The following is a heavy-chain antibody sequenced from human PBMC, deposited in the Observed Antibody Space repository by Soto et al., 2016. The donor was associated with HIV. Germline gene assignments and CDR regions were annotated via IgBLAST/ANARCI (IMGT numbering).Heavy chain of an antibody. Sequence: EVQLVESGGGLVKPGGSLRLSCAVSGFTFSNAWMSWVRQAPGKGLEWVSSISSTSTYLYYSDSVKGRVTISRDNAKNSVYLYMNSLRVEDTAVYYCARDALLSHYFDGSGSRQRDYAMDVWGQGTTVTVSS. CDR2: ISSTSTYL. CDR1: GFTFSNAW. CDR3: ARDALLSHYFDGSGSRQRDYAMDV. D-gene: IGHD3-22*01. V-gene: IGHV3-21*01. J-gene: IGHJ6*02.